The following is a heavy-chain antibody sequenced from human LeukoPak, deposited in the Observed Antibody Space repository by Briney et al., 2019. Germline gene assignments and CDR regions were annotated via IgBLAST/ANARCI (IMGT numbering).Heavy chain of an antibody. CDR1: GFTFSSFA. J-gene: IGHJ4*02. V-gene: IGHV3-49*04. CDR3: TRVGY. Sequence: GGSLRLSCAASGFTFSSFAMSWVRQAPGKGLEWIGVIKSKGYGGTIEYAASVKGRFSISRDDAKSIAYLQMNSLKTEDTAVYYCTRVGYWGQGILVTVSS. CDR2: IKSKGYGGTI.